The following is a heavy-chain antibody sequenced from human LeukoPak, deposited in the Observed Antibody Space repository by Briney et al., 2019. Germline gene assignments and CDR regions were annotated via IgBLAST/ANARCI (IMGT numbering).Heavy chain of an antibody. CDR2: IYYSGST. J-gene: IGHJ4*02. D-gene: IGHD3-3*01. CDR1: GGSISSSSYY. CDR3: ARAPTYYDFWSGYYMADHFDY. Sequence: SKTLSLTCTVSGGSISSSSYYWGWIRQPPGKGLEWIGSIYYSGSTYYNPSLKSRVTISVDTSKNQFSLKLSSVTTADTAVYYCARAPTYYDFWSGYYMADHFDYWGQGTLVTVSS. V-gene: IGHV4-39*07.